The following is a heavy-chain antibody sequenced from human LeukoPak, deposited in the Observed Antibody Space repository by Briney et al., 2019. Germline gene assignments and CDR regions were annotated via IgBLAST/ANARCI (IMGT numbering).Heavy chain of an antibody. CDR3: ARDSNWIRTHYYFDY. CDR1: GGSIGSYY. J-gene: IGHJ4*02. V-gene: IGHV4-4*07. Sequence: SETLSLTCTVSGGSIGSYYWSWIRQPAGKGLEWLGRIYTSGSTNYNPSLKSRVTMSVDTSKNQFSLKLSSVTAADTAVYYCARDSNWIRTHYYFDYWGQGTLVTVSS. D-gene: IGHD1-20*01. CDR2: IYTSGST.